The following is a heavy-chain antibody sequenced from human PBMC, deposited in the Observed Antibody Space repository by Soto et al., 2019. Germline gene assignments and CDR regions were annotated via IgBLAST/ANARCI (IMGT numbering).Heavy chain of an antibody. CDR3: RRSSRYSTDV. CDR1: GDFIMSSSY. J-gene: IGHJ6*02. Sequence: SETLSLTCTVSGDFIMSSSYWGWIRQPPGKGLEWIGSIYSTGNTYYNPSLNSQVTISVDTSKNQFSLNVISVTAADTAVYYCRRSSRYSTDVWGQGTTVT. V-gene: IGHV4-39*01. CDR2: IYSTGNT. D-gene: IGHD6-13*01.